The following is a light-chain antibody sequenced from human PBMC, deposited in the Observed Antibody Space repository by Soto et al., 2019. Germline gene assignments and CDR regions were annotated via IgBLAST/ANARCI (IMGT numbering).Light chain of an antibody. CDR1: QSVSTN. CDR2: DAS. V-gene: IGKV3-11*01. Sequence: EIVLTQSPATLSLSPGERATLSCRASQSVSTNSAWYQQKPGQAPRLLIYDASNRATDIPARFSGSGSGTDFTLTISSLEPEDFAVYYCQQNNNWPSFTFGPGTKVDI. J-gene: IGKJ3*01. CDR3: QQNNNWPSFT.